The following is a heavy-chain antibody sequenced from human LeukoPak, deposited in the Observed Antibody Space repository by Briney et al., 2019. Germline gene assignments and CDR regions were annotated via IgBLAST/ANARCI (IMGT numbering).Heavy chain of an antibody. CDR2: ISTSGDST. Sequence: GGSLRLSCAASAFTFSSYAMSWVRQGPGKRLEWVSAISTSGDSTYYADSVKGRFTISRDNSKNTLYLQMNSLRAEDTAIYYCAKDVWGTTGMNFDYWGQGTLVTVSS. J-gene: IGHJ4*02. CDR3: AKDVWGTTGMNFDY. D-gene: IGHD1-1*01. CDR1: AFTFSSYA. V-gene: IGHV3-23*01.